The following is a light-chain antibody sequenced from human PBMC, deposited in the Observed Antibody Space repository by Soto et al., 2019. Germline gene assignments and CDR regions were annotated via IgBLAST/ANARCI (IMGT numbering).Light chain of an antibody. CDR2: GAS. Sequence: EIVLTQSPGTLSLSPGERATLSCRASQSVSSDYLAWYQQKPDQAPRLLVDGASSRATGIPDRFSGSGSGTAFTLTINRLEPEDSAVYYCDQYGSSPPYTFGQG. V-gene: IGKV3-20*01. J-gene: IGKJ2*01. CDR3: DQYGSSPPYT. CDR1: QSVSSDY.